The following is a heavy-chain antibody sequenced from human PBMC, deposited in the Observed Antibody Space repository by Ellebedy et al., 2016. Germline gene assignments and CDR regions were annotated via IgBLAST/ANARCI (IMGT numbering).Heavy chain of an antibody. V-gene: IGHV4-59*08. D-gene: IGHD2-2*01. Sequence: SETLSLXXTVSGGSISSYYWSWIRQPPGKGLEWIGYIYYSGSTYYNPSLKSRVTISVDTSKNQFSLKLSSVTAADTAVYYCARNNQLVDYWGQGTLVTVSS. CDR1: GGSISSYY. CDR3: ARNNQLVDY. CDR2: IYYSGST. J-gene: IGHJ4*02.